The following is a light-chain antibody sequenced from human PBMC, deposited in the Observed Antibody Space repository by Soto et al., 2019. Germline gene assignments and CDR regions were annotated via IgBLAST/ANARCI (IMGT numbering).Light chain of an antibody. CDR3: SSFTSSMTNV. CDR1: SSDVGGYNS. CDR2: DVS. Sequence: QSVLTQPASVSGSPGQSITISCTGTSSDVGGYNSVSWYQVHPGKAPKLILYDVSDRPSGVSYRFSGSKSGNTASLTISGLQAADEADYFCSSFTSSMTNVFGSGTKLTVL. V-gene: IGLV2-14*03. J-gene: IGLJ1*01.